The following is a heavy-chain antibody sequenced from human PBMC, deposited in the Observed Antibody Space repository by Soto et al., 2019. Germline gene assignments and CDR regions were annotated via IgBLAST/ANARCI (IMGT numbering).Heavy chain of an antibody. CDR3: ARNTYYDILTGSRRGGWFDP. Sequence: QVQLVQSGAEVKKPGASVKVSCKASGYTFTSYYMHWVRQAPGQGLEWMGIFNPSGGSTSYPQKFQGRVTMTRSTSTSTVYMELSSLRSEDTAVYYCARNTYYDILTGSRRGGWFDPWGQGTLVTVSS. CDR1: GYTFTSYY. CDR2: FNPSGGST. D-gene: IGHD3-9*01. J-gene: IGHJ5*02. V-gene: IGHV1-46*01.